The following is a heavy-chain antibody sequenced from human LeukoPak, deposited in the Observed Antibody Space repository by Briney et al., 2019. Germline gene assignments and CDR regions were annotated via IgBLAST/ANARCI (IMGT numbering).Heavy chain of an antibody. D-gene: IGHD1-26*01. V-gene: IGHV3-23*01. CDR3: AKIIVGATKGDY. CDR2: ISGSGGST. J-gene: IGHJ4*02. Sequence: GGSLRLSCAASGFTFSSYAMSWVRQAPGKGLEWVSAISGSGGSTYYADSVKGRFTISRDNSKNTLYLQMNSLRAEDTTVYYCAKIIVGATKGDYWGQGTLVTVSS. CDR1: GFTFSSYA.